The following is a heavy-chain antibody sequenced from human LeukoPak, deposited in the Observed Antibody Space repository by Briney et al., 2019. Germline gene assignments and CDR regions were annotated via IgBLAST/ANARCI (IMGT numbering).Heavy chain of an antibody. CDR3: ARDFYDSGGYLPDV. Sequence: PGGSLRLSCAASGFTFSSYAMSWVRQAPGKGLEWVSAISGSGGSTYYADSVKGRFTISRDNSKNTLYLQMNSLRAEDTAIYYCARDFYDSGGYLPDVWGQGTTVTVSS. V-gene: IGHV3-23*01. D-gene: IGHD3-22*01. CDR2: ISGSGGST. CDR1: GFTFSSYA. J-gene: IGHJ6*02.